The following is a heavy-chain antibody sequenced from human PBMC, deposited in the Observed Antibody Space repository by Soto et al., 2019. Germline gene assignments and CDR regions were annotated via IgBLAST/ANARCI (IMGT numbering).Heavy chain of an antibody. D-gene: IGHD5-12*01. Sequence: SETLSLTCTVSGGSISSSSYYWGWIRQPPGKGLEWIGSIYYSGSTYYNPSLKSRVTISVDTSKNQFSLKLSSVTAADTAVYYCARRGEGDSYNSWDWYFDLWGRGTLVTVSS. CDR1: GGSISSSSYY. CDR3: ARRGEGDSYNSWDWYFDL. CDR2: IYYSGST. J-gene: IGHJ2*01. V-gene: IGHV4-39*01.